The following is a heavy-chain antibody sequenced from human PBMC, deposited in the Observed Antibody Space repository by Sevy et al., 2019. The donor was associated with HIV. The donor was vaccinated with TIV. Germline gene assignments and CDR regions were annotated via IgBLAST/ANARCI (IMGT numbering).Heavy chain of an antibody. J-gene: IGHJ5*02. V-gene: IGHV1-18*01. CDR2: IGGHSGYT. D-gene: IGHD3-22*01. Sequence: ASVKVSCQASGYTFTNSGIIWVRQAPGQGLEWMGWIGGHSGYTVYAQKCRGQVTMTTDTSKSTAYMDLRRRRFDDTAVYYCAGMAPDSMAAWFDPWGQGTLVTVSS. CDR3: AGMAPDSMAAWFDP. CDR1: GYTFTNSG.